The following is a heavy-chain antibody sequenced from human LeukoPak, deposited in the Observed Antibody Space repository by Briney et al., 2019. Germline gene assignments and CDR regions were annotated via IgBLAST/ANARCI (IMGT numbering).Heavy chain of an antibody. CDR3: ARGTAMDLYYYYMDV. CDR2: IIPIFGTA. J-gene: IGHJ6*03. D-gene: IGHD5-18*01. V-gene: IGHV1-69*05. CDR1: GGTFSSYA. Sequence: ASVKVSCKASGGTFSSYAISWVRQAPGQGLEWMGGIIPIFGTANYAQKVKGRVTITTDESTSTAYMQLSSLRSEDTAVYYCARGTAMDLYYYYMDVWGKGTTVTVSS.